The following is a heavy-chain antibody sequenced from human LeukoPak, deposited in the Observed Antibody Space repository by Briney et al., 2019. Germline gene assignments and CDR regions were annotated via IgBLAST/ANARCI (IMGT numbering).Heavy chain of an antibody. D-gene: IGHD1-26*01. V-gene: IGHV3-7*01. CDR2: MKEDGSEI. CDR3: VKGGATRGRFEN. Sequence: PGGSLRLSCVASGFRFNVQTMSWIRQAPGKGLDWVVSMKEDGSEIRYVDSVKGRFTISRDNSKNSLYLQMNSLRADDTGVYRCVKGGATRGRFENWGQGTLVTVSS. CDR1: GFRFNVQT. J-gene: IGHJ4*02.